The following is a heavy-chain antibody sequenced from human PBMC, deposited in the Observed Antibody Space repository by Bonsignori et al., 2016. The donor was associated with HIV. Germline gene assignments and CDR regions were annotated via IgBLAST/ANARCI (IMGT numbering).Heavy chain of an antibody. CDR2: IIPIFGTA. CDR3: ARAPLPQDIVVVPAAIRFDYYYYYYMDV. Sequence: WVRQAPGQGLEWMGGIIPIFGTANYAQKFQGRVTITADESTSTAYMELSSLRSEDTAVYYCARAPLPQDIVVVPAAIRFDYYYYYYMDVWGKGTTVTVSS. V-gene: IGHV1-69*01. D-gene: IGHD2-2*02. J-gene: IGHJ6*03.